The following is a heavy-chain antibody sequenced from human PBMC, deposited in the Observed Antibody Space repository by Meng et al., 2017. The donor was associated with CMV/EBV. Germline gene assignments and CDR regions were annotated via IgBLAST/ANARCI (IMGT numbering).Heavy chain of an antibody. V-gene: IGHV4-34*01. D-gene: IGHD2-2*02. CDR1: GGSFSGYY. CDR3: ARADIVVVPAAIRYDYHGMDV. J-gene: IGHJ6*02. Sequence: SETLSLTCAVSGGSFSGYYWSWIRQPPGKGLEWIGAINHSGSTNYNPSLKSRVTITVDTSKNQFSLKLSSVTAADTAVYYCARADIVVVPAAIRYDYHGMDVWGQGTMVTVSS. CDR2: INHSGST.